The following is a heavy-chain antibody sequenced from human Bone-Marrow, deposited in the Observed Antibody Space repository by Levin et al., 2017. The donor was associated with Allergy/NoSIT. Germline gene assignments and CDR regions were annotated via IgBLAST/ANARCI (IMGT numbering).Heavy chain of an antibody. V-gene: IGHV3-74*01. Sequence: PGGSLRLSCAASGFAFSSYWMHWVRQAPGKGLVWVSRISNDGRSSTYADSVKGRFTVSRDDAKNTLYLQMDSLRVEDTAVYYCARETQGPIAAINWLDPWGQGTLVTVSS. CDR2: ISNDGRSS. CDR3: ARETQGPIAAINWLDP. D-gene: IGHD5-12*01. CDR1: GFAFSSYW. J-gene: IGHJ5*02.